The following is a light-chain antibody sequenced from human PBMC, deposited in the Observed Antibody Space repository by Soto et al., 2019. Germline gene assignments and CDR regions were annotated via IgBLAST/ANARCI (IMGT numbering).Light chain of an antibody. CDR3: LLADSSGDYRV. V-gene: IGLV3-25*03. Sequence: SYELTQPPSVSVSPGQTARITCSGDALPKQFACWYQQKPGQAPLLVIYKDIERPSGIPERFSGSSSGTTVTLTISGVRAEDEADYYCLLADSSGDYRVFGGGTKLTVL. CDR2: KDI. J-gene: IGLJ2*01. CDR1: ALPKQF.